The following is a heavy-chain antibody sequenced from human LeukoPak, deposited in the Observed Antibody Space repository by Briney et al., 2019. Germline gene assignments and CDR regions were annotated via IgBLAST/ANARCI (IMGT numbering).Heavy chain of an antibody. V-gene: IGHV4-59*11. Sequence: PSETLSLTCTVSADSISSRYCSWIRQPPGKGLEWIGYIHYSGTTNYNPSLKSRVTISVDTSKKQFSLKLKSVTAAATAVYYCANLHYVSSGSNFDYWGQGTLVTVSS. CDR3: ANLHYVSSGSNFDY. CDR2: IHYSGTT. J-gene: IGHJ4*02. CDR1: ADSISSRY. D-gene: IGHD3-22*01.